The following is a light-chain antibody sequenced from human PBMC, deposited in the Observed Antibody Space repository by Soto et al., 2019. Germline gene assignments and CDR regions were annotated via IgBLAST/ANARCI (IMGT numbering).Light chain of an antibody. J-gene: IGLJ2*01. CDR1: SSDVGGYNY. CDR3: SSYGGDNNVV. Sequence: QSALTQPPSSSGSPGQSVTISCTGTSSDVGGYNYVSWYQQHPGAAPKLMIYDVVKRPSGVPDRFSGSKSGNTASLTVSGLKAEDESDYYCSSYGGDNNVVFGGGTKLTVL. V-gene: IGLV2-8*01. CDR2: DVV.